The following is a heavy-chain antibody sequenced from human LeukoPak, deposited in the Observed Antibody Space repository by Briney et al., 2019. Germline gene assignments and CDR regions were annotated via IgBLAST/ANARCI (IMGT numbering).Heavy chain of an antibody. CDR3: ANGYYYGSGSYYKEAFDI. CDR1: GLTFSNYG. CDR2: ISYDGSNK. J-gene: IGHJ3*02. D-gene: IGHD3-10*01. Sequence: GGSLRLSCAASGLTFSNYGIHWGRQAPGKGLEWVVVISYDGSNKYYADSVKGRFTISRDNSKNTLYLQMNSLRAEDTAVYYCANGYYYGSGSYYKEAFDIWGQGTMVTVSS. V-gene: IGHV3-30*18.